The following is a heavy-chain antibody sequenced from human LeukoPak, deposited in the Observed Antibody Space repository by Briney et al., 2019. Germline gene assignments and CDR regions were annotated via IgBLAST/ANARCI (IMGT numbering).Heavy chain of an antibody. Sequence: PGGSLRLSCAASGFTLSSYTMSWVRQAPGKGLEWVSSISSTSTYTYYADSVKGRFTISRDNAKNSLYLQMNSLRAEDTAVYYCARVAGYCSSTSNCYFDYWGQGTLVTVSS. CDR3: ARVAGYCSSTSNCYFDY. V-gene: IGHV3-21*01. J-gene: IGHJ4*02. CDR1: GFTLSSYT. CDR2: ISSTSTYT. D-gene: IGHD2/OR15-2a*01.